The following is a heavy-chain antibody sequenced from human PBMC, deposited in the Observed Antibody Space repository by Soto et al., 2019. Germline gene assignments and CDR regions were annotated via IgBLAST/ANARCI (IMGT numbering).Heavy chain of an antibody. J-gene: IGHJ4*01. V-gene: IGHV4-39*01. CDR3: ARHALQNEFDL. CDR1: AVAISVSRHY. CDR2: GYQSGNT. Sequence: LTCSVSAVAISVSRHYWAWIRRAPGQGLEWIGSGYQSGNTHYNPALSNRVAVSVDTSTNQISLRVKSVTASDTGVYFSARHALQNEFDLLGQGTPVTRSS.